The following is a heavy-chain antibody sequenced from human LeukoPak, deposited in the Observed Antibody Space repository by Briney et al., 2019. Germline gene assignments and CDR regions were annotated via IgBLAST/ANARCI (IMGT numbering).Heavy chain of an antibody. V-gene: IGHV3-30*02. D-gene: IGHD4-17*01. J-gene: IGHJ5*02. Sequence: GGSLRLSCAASGFTFSSYGMHWVRQAPGKGLEWVAFIRYDGSNKYYADSVKGRFTISRDNSKDTLYLQMNSLRAEDTAVYYSAKDPKPHGDYVGWFDPWGQGTLVTVSS. CDR2: IRYDGSNK. CDR1: GFTFSSYG. CDR3: AKDPKPHGDYVGWFDP.